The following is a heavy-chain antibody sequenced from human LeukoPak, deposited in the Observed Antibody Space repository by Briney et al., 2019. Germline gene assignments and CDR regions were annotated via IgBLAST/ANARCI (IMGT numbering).Heavy chain of an antibody. CDR1: GGSISSSSYY. V-gene: IGHV4-39*01. CDR3: ARHWSRVRLLDY. Sequence: PSETLSLTCTVSGGSISSSSYYWGWIRQPPGKGLEWIGSIYYSGSTYYNPSLKSRVTISVDTSKNQFSLKLSSVTAADTAVYYCARHWSRVRLLDYWGQGTLVTVSS. CDR2: IYYSGST. J-gene: IGHJ4*02. D-gene: IGHD3-3*01.